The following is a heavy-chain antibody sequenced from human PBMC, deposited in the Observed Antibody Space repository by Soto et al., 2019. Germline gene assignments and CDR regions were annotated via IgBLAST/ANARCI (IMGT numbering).Heavy chain of an antibody. D-gene: IGHD6-6*01. V-gene: IGHV4-59*01. CDR2: FYFRGST. CDR3: ARLGGASRPLSALDV. Sequence: SETLSLTCTVSGGSISNFYWSWIRQPPGKGLEWIGYFYFRGSTTYKSSLRSRATISIDTSKNQVSLKVNSVTSGDTAVYYCARLGGASRPLSALDVWGQGKMVTVSS. CDR1: GGSISNFY. J-gene: IGHJ3*01.